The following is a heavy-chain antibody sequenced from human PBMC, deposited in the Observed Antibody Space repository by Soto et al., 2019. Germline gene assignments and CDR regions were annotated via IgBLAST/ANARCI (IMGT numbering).Heavy chain of an antibody. V-gene: IGHV1-18*01. D-gene: IGHD3-10*01. CDR2: VSGYNGNT. CDR1: GYTFTTSG. J-gene: IGHJ6*02. Sequence: QVQLVQSGGEVKKPGASVKVSCKASGYTFTTSGVSWVRQAPGQGLEWMGWVSGYNGNTKYEEKCHYRVTMTTETSTSTAYLELRSLTTDDTAVYSCARAGDLPYYYYGMDVWGQGTTVIVSS. CDR3: ARAGDLPYYYYGMDV.